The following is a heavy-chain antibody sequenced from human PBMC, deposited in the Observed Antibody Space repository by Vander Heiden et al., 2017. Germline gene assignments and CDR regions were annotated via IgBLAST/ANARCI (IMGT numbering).Heavy chain of an antibody. Sequence: EVQLVQSGAAVRKPGSTVKVSCKVSGYTFNDYYLHWVQQAPGKGLEWVGLVDPEDNKTIYAEKFQGRVTITADTSTDTAYMELSSLRSEDTAVYYCTTPGDWFDPWGQGTPVTVSS. CDR3: TTPGDWFDP. CDR1: GYTFNDYY. CDR2: VDPEDNKT. V-gene: IGHV1-69-2*01. J-gene: IGHJ5*02.